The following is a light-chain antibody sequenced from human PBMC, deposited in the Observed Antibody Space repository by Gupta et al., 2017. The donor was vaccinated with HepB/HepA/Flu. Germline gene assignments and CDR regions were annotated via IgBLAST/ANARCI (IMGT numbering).Light chain of an antibody. CDR1: SSNIGTNF. V-gene: IGLV1-47*01. Sequence: QSVLTQPPSVSGTPGQRVVISCSGSSSNIGTNFVYWYQHLPGAAPRPLIYRSNQRPSGVPERFSGSKSGTSASLAFGGLRSEDEADYYCVAWDDTLVGWLFGGGTRLTVL. J-gene: IGLJ3*02. CDR3: VAWDDTLVGWL. CDR2: RSN.